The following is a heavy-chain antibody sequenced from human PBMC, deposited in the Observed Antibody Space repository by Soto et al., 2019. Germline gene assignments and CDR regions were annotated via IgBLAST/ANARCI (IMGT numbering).Heavy chain of an antibody. J-gene: IGHJ4*02. CDR3: ARGRYGDY. CDR2: ISAHNGNT. V-gene: IGHV1-18*01. CDR1: GYAFTTYG. Sequence: QVHLVQSGAEVKKPGASVKVSCKGSGYAFTTYGITWVRQAPGQGLEWMGWISAHNGNTNYAQKLQGRVTVTRDTSTSTAYMELRSLRSDDSTVYYCARGRYGDYWGQGALVTVSS. D-gene: IGHD1-1*01.